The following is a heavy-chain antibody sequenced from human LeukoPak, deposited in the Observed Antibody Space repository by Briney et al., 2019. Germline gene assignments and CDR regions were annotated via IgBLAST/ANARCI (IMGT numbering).Heavy chain of an antibody. J-gene: IGHJ4*02. CDR2: IYYSGNT. Sequence: PSETLSLICNVSGGSISSYYWSWIRQPPGKGLDWIGYIYYSGNTNYDPSLKSRVTISVDTSKNQFSLKLSSVTAADTAVYYCARPKNYGSGSYYSYYFDYWGQGTLVTVSS. D-gene: IGHD3-10*01. CDR1: GGSISSYY. V-gene: IGHV4-59*08. CDR3: ARPKNYGSGSYYSYYFDY.